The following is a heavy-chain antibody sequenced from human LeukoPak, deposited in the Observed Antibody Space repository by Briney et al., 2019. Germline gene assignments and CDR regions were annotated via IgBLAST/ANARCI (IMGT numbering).Heavy chain of an antibody. CDR2: IYYSGST. J-gene: IGHJ3*02. V-gene: IGHV4-39*07. D-gene: IGHD2-8*01. CDR1: GGSISSSSYY. Sequence: PSETLSLTCTVSGGSISSSSYYWGWIRQPPGKGLEWIGSIYYSGSTYYNPSLKSRVTISVDTSKNQFSLKLSSVTAADTAVYYCARERRCTNGVCYYALDAFDIWGQGTMVTVSS. CDR3: ARERRCTNGVCYYALDAFDI.